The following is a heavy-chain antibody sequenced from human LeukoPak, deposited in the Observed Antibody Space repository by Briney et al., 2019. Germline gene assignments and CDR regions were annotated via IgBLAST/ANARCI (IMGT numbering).Heavy chain of an antibody. CDR1: GFTFSSYS. Sequence: PGGSLRLSCAASGFTFSSYSMNWVGQAPGKGLEWVSSISSSSSYIYYADSVKGRFTISRDNAKNSLYLQMNSLRAEDTAVYYCARGGSAYYYDSSGYFYDYWGQGTLVTVSS. CDR2: ISSSSSYI. D-gene: IGHD3-22*01. J-gene: IGHJ4*02. V-gene: IGHV3-21*01. CDR3: ARGGSAYYYDSSGYFYDY.